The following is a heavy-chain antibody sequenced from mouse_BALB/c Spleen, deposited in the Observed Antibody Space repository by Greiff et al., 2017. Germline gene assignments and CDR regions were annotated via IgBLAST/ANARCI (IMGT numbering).Heavy chain of an antibody. V-gene: IGHV1S41*01. J-gene: IGHJ2*01. CDR1: GYTFTSYW. D-gene: IGHD1-1*01. Sequence: DLVKPGASVKLSCKASGYTFTSYWINWIKQRPGQGLEWIGRIAPGSGSTYYNEMFKGKATLTVDTSSSTAYIQLSSLSSEDSAVYFCARGLLRSPDYWGQGTTLTVSS. CDR2: IAPGSGST. CDR3: ARGLLRSPDY.